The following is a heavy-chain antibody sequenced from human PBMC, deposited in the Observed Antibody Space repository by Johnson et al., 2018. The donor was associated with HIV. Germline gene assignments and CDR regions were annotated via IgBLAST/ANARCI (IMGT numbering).Heavy chain of an antibody. CDR3: ARAGRSGDGYNSNAFDI. Sequence: QVQLVESGGGLVKPGGSLRLSCAASGFTFGDYYMTWIRQAPGKGLEWVSYISSSGNTIYYADSVQGRFTISRDNAKNSLYLHMNSLRAEDTAVNYCARAGRSGDGYNSNAFDIWGQGTMVTVSS. D-gene: IGHD5-24*01. J-gene: IGHJ3*02. CDR1: GFTFGDYY. V-gene: IGHV3-11*04. CDR2: ISSSGNTI.